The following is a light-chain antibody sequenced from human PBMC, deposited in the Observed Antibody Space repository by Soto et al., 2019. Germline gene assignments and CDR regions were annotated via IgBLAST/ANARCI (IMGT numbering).Light chain of an antibody. J-gene: IGKJ4*01. CDR3: QKYDNAPLT. Sequence: DIQMTQAPSSLSASVGDRATITCRARQDISTYLAWYQQKPGKVPKLLISAAYTLQSGVPPRFSGSGSGTYFTLTISSLQPEDVATYYCQKYDNAPLTFGGGNKVEIK. V-gene: IGKV1-27*01. CDR1: QDISTY. CDR2: AAY.